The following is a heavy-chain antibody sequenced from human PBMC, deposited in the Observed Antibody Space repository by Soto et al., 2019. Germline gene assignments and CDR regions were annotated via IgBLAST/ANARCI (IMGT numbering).Heavy chain of an antibody. J-gene: IGHJ6*02. Sequence: QVQLVESGGGVVQPGRSLRLSCAASGFTFSSYAMHWVRQAPGKGLEWVAVISYDGSNKYYADSVKGRFTISRDNSKNTLYLQVNGLRAEDTAVYYCARRMTTETLYDYYGMDVWGQGTTVTVSS. CDR3: ARRMTTETLYDYYGMDV. D-gene: IGHD4-17*01. V-gene: IGHV3-30-3*01. CDR1: GFTFSSYA. CDR2: ISYDGSNK.